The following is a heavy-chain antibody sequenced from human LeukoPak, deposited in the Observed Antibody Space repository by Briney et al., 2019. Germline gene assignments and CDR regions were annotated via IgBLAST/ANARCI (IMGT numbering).Heavy chain of an antibody. CDR2: INHSGST. CDR3: ARGCVFDY. J-gene: IGHJ4*02. Sequence: SETLSLTCAVYGGSFSGYYWSWIRQPPGKGLEWIGEINHSGSTNYNPSLKSRVTISVDTSKNQFSLKLSSVTAADTAAYYCARGCVFDYWGQGTLVTVSS. V-gene: IGHV4-34*01. CDR1: GGSFSGYY.